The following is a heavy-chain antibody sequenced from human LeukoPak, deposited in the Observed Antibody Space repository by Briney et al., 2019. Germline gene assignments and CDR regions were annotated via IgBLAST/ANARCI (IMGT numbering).Heavy chain of an antibody. J-gene: IGHJ4*02. CDR2: ISRDGSTT. CDR1: GFIFSSYW. D-gene: IGHD4-17*01. Sequence: PGGSLRLSCAASGFIFSSYWMYWVRQAPGKGLVWVSRISRDGSTTTYADSVKGRFAIARDNAKNTLFLQMNSLRVEDTAVYYCAREVPHDHGDFFDSWGQGSLVTVSS. CDR3: AREVPHDHGDFFDS. V-gene: IGHV3-74*03.